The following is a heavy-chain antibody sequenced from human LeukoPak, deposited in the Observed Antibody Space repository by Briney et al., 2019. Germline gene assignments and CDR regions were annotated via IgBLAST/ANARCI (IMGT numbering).Heavy chain of an antibody. CDR3: AILYSSSGYYYFEY. CDR2: INHSGNI. CDR1: GGSFSGYY. J-gene: IGHJ4*02. D-gene: IGHD3-22*01. Sequence: SETLSLTCAVYGGSFSGYYWSWIRQPPGKGLEWIGEINHSGNINYNPSLKSRVTISIDTSKNQFSLNLSSVTAADTAVYYCAILYSSSGYYYFEYWGQGTLVTVSS. V-gene: IGHV4-34*01.